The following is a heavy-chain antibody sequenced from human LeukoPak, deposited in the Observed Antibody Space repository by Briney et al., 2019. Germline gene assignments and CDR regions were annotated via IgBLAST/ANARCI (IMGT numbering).Heavy chain of an antibody. V-gene: IGHV3-74*01. CDR1: QFTSSNDW. CDR3: VSATALGY. Sequence: GGSLRLSCAAPQFTSSNDWTHWGRQAPGKGLVWVSRIKTDGSSTFYADSVKGRFTISRENAKNTMYLQVNSLRVEDTAVYYLVSATALGYWGQGTLVTVSS. D-gene: IGHD2-15*01. J-gene: IGHJ4*02. CDR2: IKTDGSST.